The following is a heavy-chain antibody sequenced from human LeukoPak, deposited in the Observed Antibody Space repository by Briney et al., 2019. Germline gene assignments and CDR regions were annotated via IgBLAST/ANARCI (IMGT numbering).Heavy chain of an antibody. Sequence: GGSLRLSCAASGFTFSSYAMHWVRQAPGKGLEWVAVISYDGSSKYYADSVKGRFTISRDNSKNTLYLQMNSLRAEDTAVYYCARPTYYYDSSGYSFHYWGQGTLVTVSS. CDR2: ISYDGSSK. CDR3: ARPTYYYDSSGYSFHY. D-gene: IGHD3-22*01. J-gene: IGHJ4*02. CDR1: GFTFSSYA. V-gene: IGHV3-30-3*01.